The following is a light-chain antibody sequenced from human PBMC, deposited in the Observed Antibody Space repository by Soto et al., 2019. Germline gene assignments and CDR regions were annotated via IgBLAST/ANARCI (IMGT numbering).Light chain of an antibody. CDR1: SSDVGGYNY. CDR3: SSYAGSSNV. J-gene: IGLJ1*01. Sequence: QSVLTQPPSASGAPGQSGAISCTGTSSDVGGYNYVSWYQQHPSKAPKLMIYEVNKRPSGVPDRFSGSKSGNTASLTVSGLQAEDEADYYCSSYAGSSNVFGTGTKVTVL. CDR2: EVN. V-gene: IGLV2-8*01.